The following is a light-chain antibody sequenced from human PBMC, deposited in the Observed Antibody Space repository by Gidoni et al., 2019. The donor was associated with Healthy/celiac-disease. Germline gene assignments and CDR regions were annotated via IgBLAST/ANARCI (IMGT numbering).Light chain of an antibody. Sequence: IVLTQSPATPSLSPGERATLSCRASQSVSSYLAWYQQKPGQAPRLLIYDASNRATGIPARFSGSGYGTDFTLTISSLEPEDFAVYYCKQRSNWPLTFGGGTKVEIK. CDR1: QSVSSY. J-gene: IGKJ4*01. CDR2: DAS. CDR3: KQRSNWPLT. V-gene: IGKV3-11*01.